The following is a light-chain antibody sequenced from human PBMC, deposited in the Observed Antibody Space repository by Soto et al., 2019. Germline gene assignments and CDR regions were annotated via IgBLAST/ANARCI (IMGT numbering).Light chain of an antibody. CDR1: SSDVGDYNY. J-gene: IGLJ2*01. CDR2: GVS. CDR3: SSYTATNTLV. V-gene: IGLV2-14*01. Sequence: QYALTQPASVSGSPGQSITISCTGTSSDVGDYNYVSWYQQHPGKAPKLIIYGVSNRPSGISNRFSASKSGNTASLTVSGLQAEDEADYYCSSYTATNTLVFGGGTKLTVL.